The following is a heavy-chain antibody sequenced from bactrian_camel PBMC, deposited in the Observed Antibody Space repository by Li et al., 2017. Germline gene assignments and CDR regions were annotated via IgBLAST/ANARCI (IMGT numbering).Heavy chain of an antibody. J-gene: IGHJ4*01. V-gene: IGHV3S53*01. CDR3: AAVARAWCDGDLWRRYPPEYKY. CDR2: IDSDGKV. D-gene: IGHD1*01. CDR1: GSSYCL. Sequence: HVQLVESGGGAVETGGSLRLSCEWSGSSYCLGWFRQGPGGEREGVAGIDSDGKVSYADSVKGRFDISQDNAKTTVYLQMNSLKPEDTAMYRCAAVARAWCDGDLWRRYPPEYKYWGQGTQVTVS.